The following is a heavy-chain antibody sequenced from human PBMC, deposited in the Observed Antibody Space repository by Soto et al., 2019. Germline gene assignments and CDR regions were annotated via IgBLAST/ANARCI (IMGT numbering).Heavy chain of an antibody. J-gene: IGHJ6*02. D-gene: IGHD2-2*01. CDR1: GGSFSGYY. CDR3: ARASLLGYCSSTSCYGRYYYYGMDV. V-gene: IGHV4-34*01. CDR2: INHSGST. Sequence: SETLSLTCAVYGGSFSGYYWSWIRQPPGKGLEWIGEINHSGSTNYNPSLKSRVTISVDTSKNQFSLKLSSVTAADTAVYYCARASLLGYCSSTSCYGRYYYYGMDVWGQGTTVTVS.